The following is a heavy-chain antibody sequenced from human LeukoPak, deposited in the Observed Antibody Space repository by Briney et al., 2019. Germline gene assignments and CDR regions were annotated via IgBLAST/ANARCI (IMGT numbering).Heavy chain of an antibody. CDR3: ARDMASMMY. CDR2: ISGSGDST. V-gene: IGHV3-23*01. J-gene: IGHJ4*02. D-gene: IGHD5-24*01. Sequence: PGGSLRLSCAASGFTFSSYAMSWVRQAPGKGLEWVSAISGSGDSTYYGDSVKGRFTISRDNAKNSLYLQMNSLRAEDTAVYYCARDMASMMYWGQGTLVTVSS. CDR1: GFTFSSYA.